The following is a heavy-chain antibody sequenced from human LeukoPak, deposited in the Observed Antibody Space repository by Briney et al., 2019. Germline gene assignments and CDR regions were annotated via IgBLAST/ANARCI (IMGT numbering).Heavy chain of an antibody. Sequence: GASVKVSCKASGYTFTSYDINWVRQATGQGLEWMGWMNPNSGNTDYAQKFRGRVTMTRNTSISTAYMELSSLRSEDTAVYYCASGGLQEFDYWGQGTLVTVSS. V-gene: IGHV1-8*01. D-gene: IGHD5-24*01. J-gene: IGHJ4*02. CDR3: ASGGLQEFDY. CDR2: MNPNSGNT. CDR1: GYTFTSYD.